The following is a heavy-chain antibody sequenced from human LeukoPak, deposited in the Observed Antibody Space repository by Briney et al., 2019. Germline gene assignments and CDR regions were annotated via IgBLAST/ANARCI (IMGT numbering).Heavy chain of an antibody. Sequence: SETLSLTCAVYGGSFSGYYWSWIRQPPGKGLEWIGEINHSGSTNYNPSLKSRVTISVDTSKNQFSLKLSSVTAADTAVHYCARFFGKPVWFGVSYYYYYYGMDVWGQGTTVTVSS. CDR3: ARFFGKPVWFGVSYYYYYYGMDV. J-gene: IGHJ6*02. CDR2: INHSGST. CDR1: GGSFSGYY. V-gene: IGHV4-34*01. D-gene: IGHD3-10*01.